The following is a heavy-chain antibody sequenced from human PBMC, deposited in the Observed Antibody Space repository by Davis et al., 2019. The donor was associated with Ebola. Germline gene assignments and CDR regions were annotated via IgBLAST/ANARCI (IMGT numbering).Heavy chain of an antibody. CDR1: GFTFSNYG. CDR2: IRYDGSNK. Sequence: GESLKISCAASGFTFSNYGMHWVRQDPGKGLEWVAYIRYDGSNKYYADSVKGRFTISRDNFKNSLYLQMNSLRAEDTAVYYCARDFGESRTLNWYFDLWGRGSSVTITS. J-gene: IGHJ2*01. V-gene: IGHV3-30*02. CDR3: ARDFGESRTLNWYFDL. D-gene: IGHD3-16*01.